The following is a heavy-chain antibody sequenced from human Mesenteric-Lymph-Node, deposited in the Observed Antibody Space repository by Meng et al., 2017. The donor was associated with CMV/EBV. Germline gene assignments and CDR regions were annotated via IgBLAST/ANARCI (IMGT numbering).Heavy chain of an antibody. V-gene: IGHV4-61*08. Sequence: QVQLQESGPGLVKPSATLSLTCSVSGVSLTSGAYHWSWIRPSPGKGLEWIGYIYGTGITIYNPSLNRRVTILLATSKNQFSLKLNSVTTADTAVYYCAKSRSSTPGIVDDWGQGTLVTVSS. J-gene: IGHJ4*02. CDR2: IYGTGIT. CDR1: GVSLTSGAYH. CDR3: AKSRSSTPGIVDD. D-gene: IGHD2/OR15-2a*01.